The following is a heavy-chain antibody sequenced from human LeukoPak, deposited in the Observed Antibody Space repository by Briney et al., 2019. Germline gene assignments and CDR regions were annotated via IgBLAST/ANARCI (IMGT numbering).Heavy chain of an antibody. CDR2: ISNSDGST. J-gene: IGHJ4*02. CDR1: GFTFSSYA. CDR3: AKGPHSGPPLYYFDY. D-gene: IGHD5-12*01. V-gene: IGHV3-23*01. Sequence: GGSLRLSCAASGFTFSSYAMSWVRQAPGKELEWVSVISNSDGSTYYADSVKGRFTISRDNSKNTLYLQMNSLRAEDTALYYCAKGPHSGPPLYYFDYWGQGTLVTVSS.